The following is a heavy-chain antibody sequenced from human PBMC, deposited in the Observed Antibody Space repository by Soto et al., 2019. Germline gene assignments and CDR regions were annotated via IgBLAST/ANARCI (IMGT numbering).Heavy chain of an antibody. CDR2: ISYDGSNK. V-gene: IGHV3-30-3*01. J-gene: IGHJ6*02. D-gene: IGHD6-13*01. Sequence: QVQLVESGGGVVQPGRSLRLSCAASGFTFSSYAMHWVRQAPGKGLEWVAVISYDGSNKYYADSVKGRFTISRDNSKNTLYLQMNSLRAEDTAVYYCARERIAAAGKGTTDYYYGMDVWGQGTTVTVSS. CDR3: ARERIAAAGKGTTDYYYGMDV. CDR1: GFTFSSYA.